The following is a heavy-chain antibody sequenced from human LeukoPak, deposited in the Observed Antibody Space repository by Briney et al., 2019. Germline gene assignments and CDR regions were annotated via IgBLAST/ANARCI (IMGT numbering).Heavy chain of an antibody. CDR3: TTVHSSSWYGYYFDY. V-gene: IGHV3-15*01. CDR1: GFTFSNAW. J-gene: IGHJ4*02. Sequence: GGSLRLSCAASGFTFSNAWMSWVRQAPGKGLEWVGRIKSKTDGGTTDYAAPVKGRFTISRDDSKNTLYLQMNSLKTVDTAVYYCTTVHSSSWYGYYFDYWGQGTLVTVSS. CDR2: IKSKTDGGTT. D-gene: IGHD6-13*01.